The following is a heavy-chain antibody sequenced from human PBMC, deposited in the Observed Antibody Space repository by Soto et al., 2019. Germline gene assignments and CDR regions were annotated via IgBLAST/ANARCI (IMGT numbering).Heavy chain of an antibody. CDR2: ISHSGTYI. CDR3: ASPRDYCVSNTNCFIAFDI. Sequence: AQLVESGGSLVKPGDSLRLSCAASGFTFGDYIMNWVRQAPGRGLEWVASISHSGTYIFYADSVKGRFTISRDNAKDSLFLQMNSLRVEDTAIYYCASPRDYCVSNTNCFIAFDIWVQGTGVTVSS. J-gene: IGHJ3*02. V-gene: IGHV3-21*01. D-gene: IGHD2-2*01. CDR1: GFTFGDYI.